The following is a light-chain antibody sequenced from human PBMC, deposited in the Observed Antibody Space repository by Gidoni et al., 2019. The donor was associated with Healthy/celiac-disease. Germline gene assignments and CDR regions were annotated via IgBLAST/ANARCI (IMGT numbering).Light chain of an antibody. CDR2: AAS. CDR3: LQHNSYPLT. Sequence: DIEMTQSPTPLSASVADRVTITCRARQGIRTDLGWYQQKPGKAPKRLIYAASSLQSGVPSRFSGSGSGTEFTLTISSLQPEDFATYYCLQHNSYPLTFGGXTKVEIK. V-gene: IGKV1-17*01. CDR1: QGIRTD. J-gene: IGKJ4*01.